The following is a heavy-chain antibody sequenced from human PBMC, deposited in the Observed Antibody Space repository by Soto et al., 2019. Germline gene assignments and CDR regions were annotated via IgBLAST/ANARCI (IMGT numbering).Heavy chain of an antibody. CDR3: ARANYFDSSGPFDY. V-gene: IGHV4-31*03. D-gene: IGHD3-22*01. CDR2: IYYSGST. CDR1: GVSISSGAYY. Sequence: SETLSLTCTVSGVSISSGAYYWSWIRQHPGKGLEWIGYIYYSGSTYYNPSLESRVTLSVDTSRKQFSLKVSSVTAADTAVYYCARANYFDSSGPFDYWGPGTLVTVS. J-gene: IGHJ4*02.